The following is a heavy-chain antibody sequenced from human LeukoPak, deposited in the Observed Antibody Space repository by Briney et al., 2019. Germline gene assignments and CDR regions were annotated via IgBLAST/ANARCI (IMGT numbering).Heavy chain of an antibody. J-gene: IGHJ5*02. CDR1: GGSISSYY. Sequence: ASETLSLTCTVSGGSISSYYWSWTRQPPGKGLEWIGYIYYSGSTNYNPSLKSRVTISVDTSKNQFSLKLSSVTAADTAVYYCARDRVAAAGTFHWFDPWGQGTLVTVSS. V-gene: IGHV4-59*01. CDR3: ARDRVAAAGTFHWFDP. D-gene: IGHD6-13*01. CDR2: IYYSGST.